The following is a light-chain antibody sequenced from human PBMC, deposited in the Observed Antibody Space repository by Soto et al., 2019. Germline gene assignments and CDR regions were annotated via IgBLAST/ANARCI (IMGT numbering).Light chain of an antibody. CDR1: SSNIGAGYD. V-gene: IGLV1-40*01. CDR2: GNG. Sequence: QLVLTQPPSVSGAPGQRVTISCTGSSSNIGAGYDVHWYQQLPGTAPKLLIYGNGNRPSGVPDRFSGSKSGTSASLAITGLQAEDEADYYCQSYDSSLSAVVFGGGTKLTVL. CDR3: QSYDSSLSAVV. J-gene: IGLJ2*01.